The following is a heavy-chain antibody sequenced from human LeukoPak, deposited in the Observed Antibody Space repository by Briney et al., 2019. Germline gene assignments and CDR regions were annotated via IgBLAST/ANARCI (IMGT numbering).Heavy chain of an antibody. D-gene: IGHD1-14*01. CDR1: GYTFTSYD. V-gene: IGHV1-8*02. Sequence: GASVKVSCKASGYTFTSYDINWVRQATGQGLEWMGWMNPNSGNTGYAQKFQGRVTMTRDTSTSTVYMELSSLRSEDTAVYYCARSSGRSPNRDYVDVWGKGTTVTISS. J-gene: IGHJ6*03. CDR2: MNPNSGNT. CDR3: ARSSGRSPNRDYVDV.